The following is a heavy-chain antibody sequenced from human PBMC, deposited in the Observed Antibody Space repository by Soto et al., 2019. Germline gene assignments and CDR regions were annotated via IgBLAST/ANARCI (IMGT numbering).Heavy chain of an antibody. Sequence: GASVKVSCKASGYTFTSYYMHWVRQAPGQGLEWMGIINPSGGSTSYAQKFQGRVTMTRDTSTSTVYMELSSLRSEDTAVYYCARDRGYSSGWLFTDYYYYGMDGCGQGTTVTVSS. J-gene: IGHJ6*02. CDR3: ARDRGYSSGWLFTDYYYYGMDG. D-gene: IGHD6-19*01. CDR2: INPSGGST. V-gene: IGHV1-46*01. CDR1: GYTFTSYY.